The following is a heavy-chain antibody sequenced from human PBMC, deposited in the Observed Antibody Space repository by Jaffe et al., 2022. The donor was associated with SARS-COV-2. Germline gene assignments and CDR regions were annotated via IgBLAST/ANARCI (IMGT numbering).Heavy chain of an antibody. CDR3: ARETPHYDILTGQATNWFDP. CDR2: IYYSGST. J-gene: IGHJ5*02. V-gene: IGHV4-31*03. Sequence: QVQLQESGPGLVKPSQTLSLTCTVSGGSISSGGYYWSWIRQHPGKGLEWIGYIYYSGSTYYNPSLKSRVTISVDTSKNQFSLKLSSVTAADTAVYYCARETPHYDILTGQATNWFDPWGQGTLVTVSS. D-gene: IGHD3-9*01. CDR1: GGSISSGGYY.